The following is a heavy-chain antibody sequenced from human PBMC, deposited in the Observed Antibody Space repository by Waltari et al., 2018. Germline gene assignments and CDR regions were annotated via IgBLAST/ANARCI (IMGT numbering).Heavy chain of an antibody. J-gene: IGHJ2*01. CDR1: GGTFSSYA. D-gene: IGHD3-22*01. Sequence: QVQLVQSGAEVKKPGSSVKVSCKASGGTFSSYAISWVRQAPGQGLEWMGGIIPIFGTANYAQKFQVRVTITADESTSTAYMELSSLRSEDTAVYYCARNDYSNSRYDSSGYFSVDLWGRGTLVTVSS. V-gene: IGHV1-69*01. CDR2: IIPIFGTA. CDR3: ARNDYSNSRYDSSGYFSVDL.